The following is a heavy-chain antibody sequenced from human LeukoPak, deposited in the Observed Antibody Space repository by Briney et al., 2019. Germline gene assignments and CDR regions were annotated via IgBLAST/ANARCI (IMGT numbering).Heavy chain of an antibody. CDR2: ISGSGGGT. CDR3: AKDRGRTWVQVAN. CDR1: GFTFSSDA. V-gene: IGHV3-23*01. D-gene: IGHD2-15*01. J-gene: IGHJ4*02. Sequence: GGSLRLSCIGTGFTFSSDAMGWVRQAPGKGLEWVSGISGSGGGTYYADSVKGRFTISRDDFKNTLYLQMNSLRVEDTAVYYCAKDRGRTWVQVANWGQGTLVTVSS.